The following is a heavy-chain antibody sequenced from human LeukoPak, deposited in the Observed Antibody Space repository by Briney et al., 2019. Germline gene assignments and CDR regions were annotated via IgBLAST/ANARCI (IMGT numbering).Heavy chain of an antibody. V-gene: IGHV3-7*01. CDR3: ARDWITYSTRWYVSAFDY. CDR1: GFTFSSYW. CDR2: IKQDESEK. J-gene: IGHJ4*02. Sequence: PGGSLRISCAASGFTFSSYWMSWVRQAPGKGLEWVANIKQDESEKYYVDSVRGRFTISRDNAKNSLYLQMNSLRAEDTAIYYCARDWITYSTRWYVSAFDYWGQGTLVTVSS. D-gene: IGHD6-13*01.